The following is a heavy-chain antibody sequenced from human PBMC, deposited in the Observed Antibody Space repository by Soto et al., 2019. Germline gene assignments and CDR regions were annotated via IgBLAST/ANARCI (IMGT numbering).Heavy chain of an antibody. CDR3: AKNQERELPRVIDF. Sequence: EVRLLESGGGLVKPGGSLRLSCATSGLPFSNYAMSWFRQAPGGGLEWVSSMSGSSSTTYYADSVRGRFTISRDRSKNTLYLQMSSLRAEDTALYYCAKNQERELPRVIDFWGQGTLVTVSS. CDR1: GLPFSNYA. CDR2: MSGSSSTT. D-gene: IGHD1-7*01. J-gene: IGHJ4*02. V-gene: IGHV3-23*01.